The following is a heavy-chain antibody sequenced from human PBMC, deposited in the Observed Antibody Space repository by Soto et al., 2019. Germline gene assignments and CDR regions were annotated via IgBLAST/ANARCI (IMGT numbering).Heavy chain of an antibody. Sequence: QITLKESGPSLVKPTQTLMLTCTFSGFSLSTGGVGVGWIRQPPGKALEWLALIYWDDDKRYSPSLRSRLTVQKDTSKNQVVLTMTNMDPVDTATYYCAHSRCGGDCLQSSSSHYYYGMDVWGQGTTVTVSS. CDR2: IYWDDDK. CDR1: GFSLSTGGVG. D-gene: IGHD2-21*02. V-gene: IGHV2-5*02. J-gene: IGHJ6*02. CDR3: AHSRCGGDCLQSSSSHYYYGMDV.